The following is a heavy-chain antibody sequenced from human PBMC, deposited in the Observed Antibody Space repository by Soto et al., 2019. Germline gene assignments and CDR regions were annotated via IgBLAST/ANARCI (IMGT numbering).Heavy chain of an antibody. CDR1: GFTFSSYA. J-gene: IGHJ3*02. CDR2: ISYDGSNK. V-gene: IGHV3-30-3*01. D-gene: IGHD3-22*01. Sequence: GGSLRLSCAASGFTFSSYAMHWVRQAPGKGLEWVAVISYDGSNKYYADSVKGRFTISRDNSKNTLYLQMNSLRAEDTAVYYCARTRGHYYDLGGSTNDAFDIWGQGTMVTVS. CDR3: ARTRGHYYDLGGSTNDAFDI.